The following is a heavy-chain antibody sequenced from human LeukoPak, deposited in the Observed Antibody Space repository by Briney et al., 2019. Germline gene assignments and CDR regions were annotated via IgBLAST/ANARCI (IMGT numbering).Heavy chain of an antibody. Sequence: ASVKVSCKASGYTFTGYYMHWVRQAPGQGLEWMGWINPNSGGTNYAQKFQGRVTMTRDTSISTAYMELSRLRSEDTAVYYCARGIRKVVVVPAAIYYYYMDVWGKGTTVTVSS. CDR3: ARGIRKVVVVPAAIYYYYMDV. V-gene: IGHV1-2*02. CDR1: GYTFTGYY. J-gene: IGHJ6*03. D-gene: IGHD2-2*02. CDR2: INPNSGGT.